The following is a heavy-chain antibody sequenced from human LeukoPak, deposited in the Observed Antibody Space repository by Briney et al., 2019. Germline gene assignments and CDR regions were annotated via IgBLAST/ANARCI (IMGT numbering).Heavy chain of an antibody. CDR2: IWYDGSNK. D-gene: IGHD2-2*01. Sequence: AGSLRLSCAASGFTFSSYGMHWVRQAPGKGLEWVAVIWYDGSNKYYADSVKGRFTISRDNSTNTLYLQMSSLRAGDTAVYYCARDMGDVGYCSSTSCSGWFDPWGQGTLVTVSS. J-gene: IGHJ5*02. V-gene: IGHV3-33*01. CDR1: GFTFSSYG. CDR3: ARDMGDVGYCSSTSCSGWFDP.